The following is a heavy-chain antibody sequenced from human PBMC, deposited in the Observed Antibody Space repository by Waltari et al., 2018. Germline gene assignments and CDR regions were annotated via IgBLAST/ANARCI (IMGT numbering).Heavy chain of an antibody. D-gene: IGHD1-1*01. V-gene: IGHV3-7*04. Sequence: EVQLVESGGGLVQPGGSLRLSCAASGFNFGSHWMVRVRQAPGKGLEWVANIKEDGSQKYFGDSVKGRFTISRDNAKNSLYLQMDSLRAEDTGVYYCARDVLERHSCFDYWGQGTLVSVSS. CDR3: ARDVLERHSCFDY. CDR1: GFNFGSHW. CDR2: IKEDGSQK. J-gene: IGHJ4*02.